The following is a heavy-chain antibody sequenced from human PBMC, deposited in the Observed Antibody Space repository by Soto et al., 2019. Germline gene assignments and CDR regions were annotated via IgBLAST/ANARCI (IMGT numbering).Heavy chain of an antibody. CDR1: GYTFTSYG. CDR3: ARDPRYCSGGSCPMDVNWFDP. J-gene: IGHJ5*02. Sequence: ASVKVSCKASGYTFTSYGISWVRQAPGQGLEWMGWISAYNGNTNYAQKLQGRVTMTTDTSTSTAYMELRSLRSDDTAVYYCARDPRYCSGGSCPMDVNWFDPWGQGTLVTVSS. D-gene: IGHD2-15*01. CDR2: ISAYNGNT. V-gene: IGHV1-18*01.